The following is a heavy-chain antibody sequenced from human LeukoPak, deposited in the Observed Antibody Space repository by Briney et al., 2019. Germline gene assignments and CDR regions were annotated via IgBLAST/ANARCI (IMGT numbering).Heavy chain of an antibody. CDR2: INHSGST. V-gene: IGHV4-34*01. J-gene: IGHJ4*02. Sequence: SETLSLTCAVYGGSFSGYYWSWIRQPPGKGLEWIGEINHSGSTNYNPSLKSRVTISVDTSKNQFSLKLSSVTAADTAVYYCARMEQWSGPFDYWGQGTLVTVSS. CDR3: ARMEQWSGPFDY. D-gene: IGHD6-19*01. CDR1: GGSFSGYY.